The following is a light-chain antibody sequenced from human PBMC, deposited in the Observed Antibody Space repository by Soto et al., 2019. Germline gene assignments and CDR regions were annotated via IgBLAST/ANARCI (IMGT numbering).Light chain of an antibody. Sequence: DIQLTPSPSSLSASVGDRVTITCRASQSISSNLNWYQQKPGKAPNLLIYAASSLQTGVPSRFSGSGSGTDFTLTISSLQPEDFATYYCQQSYSTPRTFGQGTKVDIK. CDR3: QQSYSTPRT. J-gene: IGKJ1*01. CDR2: AAS. CDR1: QSISSN. V-gene: IGKV1-39*01.